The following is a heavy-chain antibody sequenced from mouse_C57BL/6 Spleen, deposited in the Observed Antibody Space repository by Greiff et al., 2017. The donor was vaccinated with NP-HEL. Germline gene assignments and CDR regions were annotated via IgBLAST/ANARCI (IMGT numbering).Heavy chain of an antibody. CDR2: IDPENGDT. J-gene: IGHJ2*01. V-gene: IGHV14-4*01. CDR1: GFNIKDDY. CDR3: TTTGQYY. D-gene: IGHD6-1*01. Sequence: DVKLQESGAELVRPGASVKLSCTASGFNIKDDYMHWVKQRPEQGLEWIGWIDPENGDTDYASKFQGKATITADTSSNTAYLQLSSLTSEDTAVYYCTTTGQYYWGQGTTLTVSS.